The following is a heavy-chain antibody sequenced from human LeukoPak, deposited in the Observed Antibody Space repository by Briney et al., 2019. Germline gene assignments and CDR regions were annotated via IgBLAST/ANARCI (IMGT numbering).Heavy chain of an antibody. CDR2: IYSSGST. J-gene: IGHJ4*02. CDR3: ARGHSYYFDY. Sequence: SETLSLTCTVSGGSISSYYWSWIRQSPGMGLEWIGYIYSSGSTNYSPSLKSRVTILVDTSKSQFSLRLSSVTAADTAVYYCARGHSYYFDYWGQGTLVTVSS. D-gene: IGHD5-18*01. CDR1: GGSISSYY. V-gene: IGHV4-59*01.